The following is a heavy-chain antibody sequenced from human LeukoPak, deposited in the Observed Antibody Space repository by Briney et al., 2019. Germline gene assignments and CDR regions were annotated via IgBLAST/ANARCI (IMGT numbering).Heavy chain of an antibody. J-gene: IGHJ6*02. V-gene: IGHV3-72*01. CDR2: TRNKANSYTT. D-gene: IGHD3-10*01. CDR3: ARGGSGSKNYYYYGMDV. CDR1: GFTFSDHY. Sequence: GGSLRLSCAASGFTFSDHYMDWVRQAPGKELEWVGRTRNKANSYTTEYAASVKGRFTISRDDSKNSLYLQMNSLKTEDTAVYYCARGGSGSKNYYYYGMDVWGQGTTVTVSS.